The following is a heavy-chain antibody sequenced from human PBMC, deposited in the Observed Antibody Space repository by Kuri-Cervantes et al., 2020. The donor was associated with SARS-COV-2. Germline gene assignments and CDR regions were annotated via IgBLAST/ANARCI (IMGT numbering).Heavy chain of an antibody. CDR2: IIHGGCT. CDR1: VGTFSHIT. V-gene: IGHV4-34*08. D-gene: IGHD6-19*01. J-gene: IGHJ2*01. CDR3: ASPQWLVPRKVDWYFDV. Sequence: SETLSLTCYVCVGTFSHITGSWIRQPPGKGLEWIGEIIHGGCTNYNASLNSRVILSLDTSKKQFSLKVPSVTAADTAVYFCASPQWLVPRKVDWYFDVWGRGTLVTVSS.